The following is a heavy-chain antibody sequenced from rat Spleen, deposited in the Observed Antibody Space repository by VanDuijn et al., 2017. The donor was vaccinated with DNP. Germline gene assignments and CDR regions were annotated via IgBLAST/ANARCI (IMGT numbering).Heavy chain of an antibody. D-gene: IGHD1-2*01. V-gene: IGHV5S10*01. CDR3: ATHNYYSSPYYAMDA. CDR2: IIYDGSRT. J-gene: IGHJ4*01. Sequence: EVHLVESGGGLVQPGRSLKLSCAASGFTFSDYNMAWVRQAPKKGLEWVATIIYDGSRTYYRDSVKGRFTISRDNAKSTLYLQMDSLRSEDTATYYCATHNYYSSPYYAMDAWGQGTSVTVSS. CDR1: GFTFSDYN.